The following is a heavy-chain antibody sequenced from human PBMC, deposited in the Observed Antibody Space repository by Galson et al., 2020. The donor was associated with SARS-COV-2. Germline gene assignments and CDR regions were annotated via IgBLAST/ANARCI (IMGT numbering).Heavy chain of an antibody. D-gene: IGHD6-13*01. Sequence: SETLSLTCTVSGGSISSHHWSWIRQPPGKGLEWIGYINYIGSTNYRSSLNSRVTISVDTSKRQFSLKLSSVTAADTAVYYCARHGYSSNWSYYFDSWGQGTLVTVSS. CDR3: ARHGYSSNWSYYFDS. CDR2: INYIGST. CDR1: GGSISSHH. V-gene: IGHV4-59*08. J-gene: IGHJ4*02.